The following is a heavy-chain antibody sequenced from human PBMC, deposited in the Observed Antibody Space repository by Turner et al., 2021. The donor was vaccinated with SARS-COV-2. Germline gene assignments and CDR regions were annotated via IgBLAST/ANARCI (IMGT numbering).Heavy chain of an antibody. CDR3: ARSNYDFGSGYYTFYIDY. Sequence: QLQLQESGPGLVKPSETLSLTCTVSGASISSSRYYWGWIRQPPGKGLEWIGIIYYSGSTYYNPYLKSRVTISVDTSKNQFSLKLSSVTAADTAVYYCARSNYDFGSGYYTFYIDYWGQGTLVTVSS. CDR1: GASISSSRYY. J-gene: IGHJ4*02. D-gene: IGHD3-3*01. V-gene: IGHV4-39*01. CDR2: IYYSGST.